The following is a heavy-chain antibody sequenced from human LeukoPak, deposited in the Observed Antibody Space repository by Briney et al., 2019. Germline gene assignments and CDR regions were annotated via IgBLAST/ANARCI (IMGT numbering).Heavy chain of an antibody. CDR1: GDSISSYY. V-gene: IGHV4-39*07. CDR3: ARTLVAAAAGIYGY. D-gene: IGHD6-13*01. Sequence: SETLSLTCTVSGDSISSYYWGWIRQSPGKGLEWIGSIYYSGNTYYNPSLKSRVTISIDTSKNQFSLRLSSVTAADTAVYYCARTLVAAAAGIYGYWGQGTLVTVSS. CDR2: IYYSGNT. J-gene: IGHJ4*02.